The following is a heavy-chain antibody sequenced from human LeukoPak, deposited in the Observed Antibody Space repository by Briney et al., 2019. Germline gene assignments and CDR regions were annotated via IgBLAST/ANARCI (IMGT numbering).Heavy chain of an antibody. J-gene: IGHJ6*02. CDR2: IYPGDSDT. Sequence: RGESLKISCKGSGYSFTSYWIGWVRQMPGKGLEWMGIIYPGDSDTRYSPSFQGQVTISADKSISTAYLQWSSLKASDTAMYYCARGYCSSTSCYKGAYYYYGMDVWGQGTTVTVSS. CDR1: GYSFTSYW. V-gene: IGHV5-51*01. D-gene: IGHD2-2*02. CDR3: ARGYCSSTSCYKGAYYYYGMDV.